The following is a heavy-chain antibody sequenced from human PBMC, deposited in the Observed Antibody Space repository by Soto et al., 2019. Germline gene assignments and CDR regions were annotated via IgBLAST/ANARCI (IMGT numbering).Heavy chain of an antibody. J-gene: IGHJ4*02. D-gene: IGHD3-10*01. CDR1: GYTLTELS. Sequence: ASVKVSCKVSGYTLTELSMHWVRQAPGKGLEWMGGFDPEDGETIYAQKFQGRVTMTEDTSTDTAYMELSSLRSEDTAVYYCATDNRYYYGSGSYWQFDYWGQGTLVTVSS. CDR2: FDPEDGET. CDR3: ATDNRYYYGSGSYWQFDY. V-gene: IGHV1-24*01.